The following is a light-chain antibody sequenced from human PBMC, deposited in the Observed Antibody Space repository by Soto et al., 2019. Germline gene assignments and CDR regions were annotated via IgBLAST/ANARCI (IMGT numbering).Light chain of an antibody. CDR3: QQYNSNSKYT. V-gene: IGKV1-5*01. CDR1: QSISSW. CDR2: DAS. J-gene: IGKJ2*01. Sequence: DIQMTQSPSTLSASVGDRVTITCRASQSISSWLAWYLQRPGKAPKLLIYDASSLESGVPSRFSGSGSVTEFTLTISSLQPDDFATYYCQQYNSNSKYTFGQGTKLEIK.